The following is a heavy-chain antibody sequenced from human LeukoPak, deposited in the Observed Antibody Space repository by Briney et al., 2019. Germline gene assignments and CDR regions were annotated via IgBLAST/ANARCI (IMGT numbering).Heavy chain of an antibody. CDR1: GYTFTGYY. Sequence: ASVKVSCKASGYTFTGYYIHWVRQAPGQGLEWMGWINPNSGGTNYAQKFQGRVTMIRDTSVSTAYMELSRLISDDTAVYYCARGTVGESLDYWAQGALVTVSS. V-gene: IGHV1-2*02. CDR2: INPNSGGT. CDR3: ARGTVGESLDY. J-gene: IGHJ4*02.